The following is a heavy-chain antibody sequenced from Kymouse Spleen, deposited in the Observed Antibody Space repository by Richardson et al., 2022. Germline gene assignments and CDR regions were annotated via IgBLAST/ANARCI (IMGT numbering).Heavy chain of an antibody. CDR3: AKDIESSSWTYYYYGMDV. CDR1: GFTFDDYT. D-gene: IGHD6-13*01. Sequence: EVQLVESGGVVVQPGGSLRLSCAASGFTFDDYTMHWVRQAPGKGLEWVSLISWDGGSTYYADSVKGRFTISRDNSKNSLYLQMNSLRTEDTALYYCAKDIESSSWTYYYYGMDVWGQGTTVTVSS. J-gene: IGHJ6*02. CDR2: ISWDGGST. V-gene: IGHV3-43*01.